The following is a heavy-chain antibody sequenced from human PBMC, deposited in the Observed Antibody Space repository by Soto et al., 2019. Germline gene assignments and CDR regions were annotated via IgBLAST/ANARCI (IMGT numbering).Heavy chain of an antibody. J-gene: IGHJ5*01. D-gene: IGHD2-15*01. CDR1: GFTFSSYG. CDR2: IWYDGSNK. CDR3: ARVLGYCSGGSCYPDS. V-gene: IGHV3-33*01. Sequence: QVQLVESGGGVVQPGRSLRLSCAASGFTFSSYGMHWVRQAPGKGLEWVAVIWYDGSNKYYADSVKGRFTISRDNSKHTLYLQMNSLRAEDTAVYYCARVLGYCSGGSCYPDSWGQGTLVTVSS.